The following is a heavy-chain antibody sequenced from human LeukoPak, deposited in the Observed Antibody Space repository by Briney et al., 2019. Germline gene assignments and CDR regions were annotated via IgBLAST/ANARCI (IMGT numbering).Heavy chain of an antibody. CDR2: ISSSNDYI. CDR1: GFTFNSYI. J-gene: IGHJ4*02. Sequence: GGSLRLSCAASGFTFNSYIMNWVRQAPGKGLEWASSISSSNDYIYYADSVRGRFTISRDNAKNSVFLQMNSLRAEDTAVYYCARDFEERGYYLADFDYWGQGTLVTVSS. CDR3: ARDFEERGYYLADFDY. D-gene: IGHD3-22*01. V-gene: IGHV3-21*01.